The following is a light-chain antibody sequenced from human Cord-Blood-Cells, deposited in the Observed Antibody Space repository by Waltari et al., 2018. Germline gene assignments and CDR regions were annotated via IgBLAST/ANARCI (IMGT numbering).Light chain of an antibody. Sequence: HSSLPHPAPAPGPPGPPTTIPCTETSMDVDGYNYISWDQQPPGKAPKLMIYDGSNRPSGVSNRFSGSKSSNTASLTISGLQAEDEAYYYCSSYTSSSTYVFGTGTKVTVL. J-gene: IGLJ1*01. CDR1: SMDVDGYNY. CDR2: DGS. V-gene: IGLV2-14*01. CDR3: SSYTSSSTYV.